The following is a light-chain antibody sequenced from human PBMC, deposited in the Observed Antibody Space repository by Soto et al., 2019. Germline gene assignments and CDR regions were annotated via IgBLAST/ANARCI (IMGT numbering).Light chain of an antibody. CDR1: QYISTY. V-gene: IGKV1-33*01. CDR3: QQYDNLPLT. J-gene: IGKJ5*01. Sequence: IQMNQSPASLSASVGDRVTITCRASQYISTYLNWYRQKSGKAPEVLIYSASTLQSGVPSRFSGRGSGTDFTFTISSLQPEDIATYYCQQYDNLPLTFGQGTRPE. CDR2: SAS.